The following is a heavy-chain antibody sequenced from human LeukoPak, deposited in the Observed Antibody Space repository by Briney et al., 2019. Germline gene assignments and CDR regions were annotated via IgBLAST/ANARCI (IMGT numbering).Heavy chain of an antibody. D-gene: IGHD3-3*02. V-gene: IGHV3-11*04. J-gene: IGHJ4*02. CDR2: ISNIGSTT. CDR3: ASDISNKGFDY. CDR1: GLTLSNYD. Sequence: PGGSLRLSCAASGLTLSNYDMSGSRQAPGKGLEWVSYISNIGSTTHHADSVKGRFTISRDNAKNSLYLQMNSLRGEDSAVYYCASDISNKGFDYWGQGTLVTVSS.